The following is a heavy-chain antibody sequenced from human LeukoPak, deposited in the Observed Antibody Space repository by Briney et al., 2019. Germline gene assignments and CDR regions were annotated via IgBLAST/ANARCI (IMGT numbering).Heavy chain of an antibody. CDR2: ILPDGSQK. CDR1: DFTFDFYW. Sequence: PGGSLRLPCVASDFTFDFYWMTWVRQAPGKGLEWLANILPDGSQKYYVDSAKGRFTISRDNPKNSLYLQINNLRAEDTAVYYCGRLAHNAWYAIDFWGQGTLVTVSS. V-gene: IGHV3-7*01. CDR3: GRLAHNAWYAIDF. D-gene: IGHD2-2*01. J-gene: IGHJ4*02.